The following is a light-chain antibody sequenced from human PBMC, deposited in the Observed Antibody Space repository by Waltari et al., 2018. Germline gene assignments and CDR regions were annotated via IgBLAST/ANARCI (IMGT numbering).Light chain of an antibody. CDR2: EVT. Sequence: QSALTQPASVSGSPGQSITISCPGTTSDVGSYNLVSWYQQHPGKAPKVMIYEVTERPPGVSNRFSGSTSGNTASLTISGLQAEDEAEYYCCSYAGLSTFVIFGGGTKLTVL. CDR3: CSYAGLSTFVI. J-gene: IGLJ2*01. CDR1: TSDVGSYNL. V-gene: IGLV2-23*02.